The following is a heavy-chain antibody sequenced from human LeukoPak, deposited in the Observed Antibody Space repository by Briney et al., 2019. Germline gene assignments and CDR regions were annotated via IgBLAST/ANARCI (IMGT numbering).Heavy chain of an antibody. Sequence: GGSLRLSCAASGFTFSSYAMHWVRQAPGKGLEWVAVISYDGSNKYYADSVKGRFTISRDNSKSTLYLQMNSLRAEDTAVYYCASPIAVAGIPGGFHWGQGTLVTVSS. V-gene: IGHV3-30-3*01. CDR1: GFTFSSYA. D-gene: IGHD6-19*01. CDR3: ASPIAVAGIPGGFH. CDR2: ISYDGSNK. J-gene: IGHJ4*02.